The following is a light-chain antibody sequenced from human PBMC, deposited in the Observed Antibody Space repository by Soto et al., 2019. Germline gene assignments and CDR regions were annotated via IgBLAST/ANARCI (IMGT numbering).Light chain of an antibody. Sequence: EVVLTQSPFTLSLSTGERATLSCRASQTVSRMYLSWFQQKPGQAPRLLIYGTSTRATGIPVRFSGSGSGTDFTLTISSLQPEDFAVYFCHQDFNLPWTFGQGTKVDI. CDR1: QTVSRMY. J-gene: IGKJ1*01. V-gene: IGKV3D-7*01. CDR3: HQDFNLPWT. CDR2: GTS.